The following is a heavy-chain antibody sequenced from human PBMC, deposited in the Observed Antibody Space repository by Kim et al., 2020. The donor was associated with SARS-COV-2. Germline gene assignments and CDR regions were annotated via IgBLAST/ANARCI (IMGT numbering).Heavy chain of an antibody. J-gene: IGHJ6*02. CDR3: ASDMVRGVTVYHYYGMDV. V-gene: IGHV3-7*01. D-gene: IGHD3-10*01. CDR2: IKQDGSEK. CDR1: GFTFGNYW. Sequence: GGSLRLSCAASGFTFGNYWMNWVRQAPGKGLEWVANIKQDGSEKYYMDSVKGRFTISRDNAKNSLYLQMNSLRVEDTAVYHCASDMVRGVTVYHYYGMDVWGQGTTVTVSS.